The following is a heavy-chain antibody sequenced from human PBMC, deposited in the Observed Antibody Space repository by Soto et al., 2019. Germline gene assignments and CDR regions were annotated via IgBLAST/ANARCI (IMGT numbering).Heavy chain of an antibody. CDR1: RFSHSTRGVG. Sequence: QLTLKESGTTLVKPTQTLTLHCTYYRFSHSTRGVGVGCIRQHPGKAMEWLTLIYWNDDKPYSPYLKSRLTLTKDSTKNQVVLTMINIDPVDTANYYLAHSLVVRGVWVDYWGQGTLVTVSS. D-gene: IGHD3-10*02. CDR3: AHSLVVRGVWVDY. V-gene: IGHV2-5*01. CDR2: IYWNDDK. J-gene: IGHJ4*02.